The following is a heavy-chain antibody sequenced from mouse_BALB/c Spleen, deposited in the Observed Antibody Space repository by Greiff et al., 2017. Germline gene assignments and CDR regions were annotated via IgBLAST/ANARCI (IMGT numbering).Heavy chain of an antibody. Sequence: QVTLKVSGPGILQPSQTLSLTCSFSGFSLSTSGMGVSWIRQPSGKGLEWLAHIYWDDDKRYNPSLKSRLTISKDTSSNQVFLKITSVDTADTATYYCARVTPYYYAMDYWGQGTSVTVSS. CDR3: ARVTPYYYAMDY. V-gene: IGHV8-12*01. J-gene: IGHJ4*01. CDR2: IYWDDDK. D-gene: IGHD2-1*01. CDR1: GFSLSTSGMG.